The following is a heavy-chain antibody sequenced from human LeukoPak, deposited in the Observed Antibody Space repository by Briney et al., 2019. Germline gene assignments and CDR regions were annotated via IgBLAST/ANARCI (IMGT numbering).Heavy chain of an antibody. CDR3: ASTPHNWNDLSDY. D-gene: IGHD1-20*01. CDR2: INHSGST. CDR1: GGSFSGYY. Sequence: SETLSLTCAVYGGSFSGYYWSWIRQPPGKGLEWIGEINHSGSTNYNPSLKSRVTISVDTSKNQFSLKLSSVTAADTAVYYCASTPHNWNDLSDYWGQGTLVTVSS. V-gene: IGHV4-34*01. J-gene: IGHJ4*02.